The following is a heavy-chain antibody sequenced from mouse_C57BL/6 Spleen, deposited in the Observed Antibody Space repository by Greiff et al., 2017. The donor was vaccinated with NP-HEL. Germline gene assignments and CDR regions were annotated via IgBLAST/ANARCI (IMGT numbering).Heavy chain of an antibody. J-gene: IGHJ2*01. CDR1: GFTFSDYG. CDR3: ANPCAYGSIYGYYFDY. Sequence: EVQGVESGGGLVKPGGSLKLSCAASGFTFSDYGMHWVRQAPEKGLEWVAYISSGSSTIYYADTVKGRFTISRDNAKNTLFLQMTSLRSEDTAMYYCANPCAYGSIYGYYFDYWGQGTTLTVSS. V-gene: IGHV5-17*01. CDR2: ISSGSSTI. D-gene: IGHD1-1*01.